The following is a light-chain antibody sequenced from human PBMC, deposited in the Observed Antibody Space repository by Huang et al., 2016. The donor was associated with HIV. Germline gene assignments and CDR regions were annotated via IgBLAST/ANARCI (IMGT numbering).Light chain of an antibody. CDR1: QSVTKY. CDR2: GAS. Sequence: DIQMTQSPSSLSASVGDRVTIPCRATQSVTKYLNWYKQKPGKAPKLLIYGASSLQTGVPSRFSGSGSGTDFTLTISSLQPEDFATYYCQQSSSPPPTFGPGTKVDIK. CDR3: QQSSSPPPT. J-gene: IGKJ3*01. V-gene: IGKV1-39*01.